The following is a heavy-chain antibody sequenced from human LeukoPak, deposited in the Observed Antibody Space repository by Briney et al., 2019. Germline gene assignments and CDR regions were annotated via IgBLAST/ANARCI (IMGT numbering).Heavy chain of an antibody. D-gene: IGHD5-24*01. CDR3: ARSPTRRLQRDWYFDL. CDR1: GFTFSSYD. Sequence: GGSLRLSCAASGFTFSSYDMHWVRQATGKGLEWVSAIGTAGDTYYPGSVEGRFTISRENAKNSLYLQMNSLRAGDTAVYYCARSPTRRLQRDWYFDLWGCGTLVTVSS. CDR2: IGTAGDT. J-gene: IGHJ2*01. V-gene: IGHV3-13*01.